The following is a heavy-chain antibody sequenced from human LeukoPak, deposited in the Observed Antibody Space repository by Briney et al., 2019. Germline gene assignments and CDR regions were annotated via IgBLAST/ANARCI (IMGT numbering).Heavy chain of an antibody. V-gene: IGHV1-2*02. J-gene: IGHJ3*02. CDR1: GYIFTGYY. CDR2: INPNSGDT. D-gene: IGHD3-10*01. Sequence: ASVKVSCKAPGYIFTGYYMHWVRQAPGQGLEWMGWINPNSGDTNYAQKFQGRVTMTRDTSISTAYMELSGLRSDDTAVYYCASPLWFGEVPGVDIWGQGTMVTVSS. CDR3: ASPLWFGEVPGVDI.